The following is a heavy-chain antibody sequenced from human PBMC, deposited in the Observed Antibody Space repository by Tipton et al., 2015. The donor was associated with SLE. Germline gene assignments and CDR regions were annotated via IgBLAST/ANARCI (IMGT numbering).Heavy chain of an antibody. CDR1: GGSFSGYY. CDR2: INHSGST. D-gene: IGHD6-13*01. CDR3: ARGPSYSSS. J-gene: IGHJ4*02. V-gene: IGHV4-34*01. Sequence: LRLSCAVYGGSFSGYYWSWIRQPPGKGLEWIGEINHSGSTNYNPSLKSRVTISVDTSKNQFSLKLSSVTAADTAVYYCARGPSYSSSWGQGTLVTVSS.